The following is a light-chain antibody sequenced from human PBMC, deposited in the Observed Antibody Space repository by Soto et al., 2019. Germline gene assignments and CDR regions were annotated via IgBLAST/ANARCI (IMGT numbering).Light chain of an antibody. CDR2: EVN. CDR3: CSSAGSPKYV. CDR1: SSNVGSYKL. Sequence: LTQPASVSGSPGQSITISCTGTSSNVGSYKLVSWYQQHPGKAPKLMIFEVNKRPSGVSNRFSGSKSGNTASLTISGLKVEDEADYYCCSSAGSPKYVFGTGTKVTVL. J-gene: IGLJ1*01. V-gene: IGLV2-23*02.